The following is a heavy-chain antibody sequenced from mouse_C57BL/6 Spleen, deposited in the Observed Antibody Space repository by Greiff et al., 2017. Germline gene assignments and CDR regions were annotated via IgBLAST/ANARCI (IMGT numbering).Heavy chain of an antibody. V-gene: IGHV1-4*01. CDR1: GYTFTSYT. D-gene: IGHD1-1*01. CDR3: ARGADYGSLYWYFDV. CDR2: INPSSGYT. J-gene: IGHJ1*03. Sequence: QVQLQQSGAELARPGASVKMSCKASGYTFTSYTMHWVKQRPGQGLEWIGYINPSSGYTKYNQKFKDKATLTADKSSSTAYMQLSSLTSEDSAVYYCARGADYGSLYWYFDVWGTGTTVTVSS.